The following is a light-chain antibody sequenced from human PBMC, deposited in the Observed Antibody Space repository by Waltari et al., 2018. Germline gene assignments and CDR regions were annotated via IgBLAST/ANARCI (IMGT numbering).Light chain of an antibody. CDR2: DVT. J-gene: IGLJ2*01. V-gene: IGLV2-14*03. CDR3: SSYMDSTTLGL. Sequence: QSALTQPASVSGSPGQSTTISCTGTRSDIGSYNFVSWNQQHPGKAPKLIIYDVTHRPSGVSSRVPGSKSGNTASLPIPRLQAEDEADYYCSSYMDSTTLGLFGGGTSLTVL. CDR1: RSDIGSYNF.